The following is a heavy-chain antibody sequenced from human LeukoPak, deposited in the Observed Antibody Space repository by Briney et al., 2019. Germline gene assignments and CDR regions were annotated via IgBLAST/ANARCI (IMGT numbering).Heavy chain of an antibody. CDR3: AHRDTTMVRVDY. J-gene: IGHJ4*02. V-gene: IGHV3-15*01. D-gene: IGHD5-18*01. CDR2: IKSKTDGGTI. CDR1: GFTFRNAS. Sequence: GGSLRLSCAASGFTFRNASMSWVRQAPGKGLEWVGRIKSKTDGGTIDYAAPVKGRFTISRDDSKNTLYLQMNSLKTEDTAVYFCAHRDTTMVRVDYWGQGTLVTVSS.